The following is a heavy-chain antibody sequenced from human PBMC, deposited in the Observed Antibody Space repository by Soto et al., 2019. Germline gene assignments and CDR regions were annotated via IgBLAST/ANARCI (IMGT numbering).Heavy chain of an antibody. Sequence: GGSLRLSCAASEFTFDKYYMTWVRQAPGKGPEWVANIRPDGSEQYYVDSVRGRFTISRDNANNSLYLQMNSLRAEDTAVYFCARGNWNYYYGFDVWGQGTTVTVSS. V-gene: IGHV3-7*01. CDR1: EFTFDKYY. J-gene: IGHJ6*02. CDR3: ARGNWNYYYGFDV. CDR2: IRPDGSEQ. D-gene: IGHD1-20*01.